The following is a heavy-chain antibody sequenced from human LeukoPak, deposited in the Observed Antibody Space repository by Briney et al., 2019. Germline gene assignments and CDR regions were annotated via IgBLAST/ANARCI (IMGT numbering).Heavy chain of an antibody. Sequence: PGRSLGLSCAASGFTFSSYAMHWVRQAPGKGLEWVAVISYDGGNKYYADSVKGRFTISRDNSKNTMYMQMNSLRAEDTAVYYCARAGGGPTTLYWYFDIWGRGTLVTVSS. CDR3: ARAGGGPTTLYWYFDI. J-gene: IGHJ2*01. CDR2: ISYDGGNK. D-gene: IGHD1-7*01. CDR1: GFTFSSYA. V-gene: IGHV3-30*04.